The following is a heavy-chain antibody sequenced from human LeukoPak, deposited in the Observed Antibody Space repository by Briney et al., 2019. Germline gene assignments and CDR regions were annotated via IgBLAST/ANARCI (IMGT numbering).Heavy chain of an antibody. CDR1: GGSISSSSYY. CDR2: VYYSGST. D-gene: IGHD5-12*01. CDR3: ARRSGYDLDDY. Sequence: SETLSLTCTVSGGSISSSSYYWGWIRQPPGKGLEWIGSVYYSGSTYYNPSLKSRVTISVDTSKNQFSLKLTSVTAADTAVYYCARRSGYDLDDYWGQGTLVTVSS. J-gene: IGHJ4*02. V-gene: IGHV4-39*01.